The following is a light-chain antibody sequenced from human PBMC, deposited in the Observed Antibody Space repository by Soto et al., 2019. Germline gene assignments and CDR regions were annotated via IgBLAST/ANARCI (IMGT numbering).Light chain of an antibody. CDR3: AAWDDSLNGLV. J-gene: IGLJ1*01. CDR2: SNN. Sequence: QSVLTQPPSASGTPGHRITISCSGSSSNIGSYSVNWYQQVPGAAPKLLIYSNNQRFSGVPDRFSGSKSDTSASLAISGLQSEDEADYYCAAWDDSLNGLVFGTGTKVTVL. CDR1: SSNIGSYS. V-gene: IGLV1-44*01.